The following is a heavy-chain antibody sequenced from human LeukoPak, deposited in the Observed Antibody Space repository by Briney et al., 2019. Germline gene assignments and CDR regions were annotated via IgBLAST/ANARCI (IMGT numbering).Heavy chain of an antibody. CDR2: IYHSGST. Sequence: SETLSLTCAVSGGSISSGGYSWGWIRQPPGKGLEWIGYIYHSGSTYYNPSLKSRVTISVDTSKNQFSLKLSSVTAADTAVYYCASFYQAYYFDYWGQGTLVTVSS. V-gene: IGHV4-30-2*05. CDR3: ASFYQAYYFDY. J-gene: IGHJ4*02. CDR1: GGSISSGGYS. D-gene: IGHD2-21*01.